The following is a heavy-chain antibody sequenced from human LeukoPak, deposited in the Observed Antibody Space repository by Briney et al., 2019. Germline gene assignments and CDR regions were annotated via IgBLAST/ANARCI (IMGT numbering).Heavy chain of an antibody. D-gene: IGHD3-22*01. CDR1: GFTFDDYG. Sequence: GGSLRLSCAASGFTFDDYGMSWVRQAPGKGLEWVSGINWNGGSTGYADSVKGRFTISRDNAKNSLYLQMNSLRAEDTALYHCARDRGSSGYYSDAFDIWGQGTMVTVSS. CDR2: INWNGGST. J-gene: IGHJ3*02. CDR3: ARDRGSSGYYSDAFDI. V-gene: IGHV3-20*01.